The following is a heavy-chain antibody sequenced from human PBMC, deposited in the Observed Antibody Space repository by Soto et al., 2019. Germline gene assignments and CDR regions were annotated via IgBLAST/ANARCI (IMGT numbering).Heavy chain of an antibody. J-gene: IGHJ4*02. V-gene: IGHV4-30-4*01. CDR1: GASVRSGDYY. CDR3: VGTGTTDDY. Sequence: QVQLQESGPGLVKPSQTLSLTCNVSGASVRSGDYYWSSIRQAPGKGLEWIGYIYNSGGSYYNPSLKGRLTISIDTSKNQFSLKLNSVTAADTAIYYCVGTGTTDDYWGRGTLVTVSS. CDR2: IYNSGGS. D-gene: IGHD4-17*01.